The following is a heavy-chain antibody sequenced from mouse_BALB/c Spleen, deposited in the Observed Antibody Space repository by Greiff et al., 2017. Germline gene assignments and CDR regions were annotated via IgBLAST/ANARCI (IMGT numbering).Heavy chain of an antibody. Sequence: EVKLEESGGGLVQPGGSRKLSCAASGFTFSDYGMAWVRQAPGKGPEWVAFISNLAYSIYYADTVTGRFTISRENAKNTLYLEMSSLRSEDTAMYYCARDGYYDAMDYWGQGTSVTVSS. J-gene: IGHJ4*01. CDR3: ARDGYYDAMDY. V-gene: IGHV5-15*02. CDR1: GFTFSDYG. D-gene: IGHD2-2*01. CDR2: ISNLAYSI.